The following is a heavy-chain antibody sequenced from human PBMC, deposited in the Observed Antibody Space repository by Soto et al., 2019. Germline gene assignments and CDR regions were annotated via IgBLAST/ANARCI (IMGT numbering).Heavy chain of an antibody. CDR2: VIPFFNTP. CDR1: EDTYDSYA. D-gene: IGHD1-26*01. V-gene: IGHV1-69*01. Sequence: QVKLVQSGAEVKRPGSSVRVSCNASEDTYDSYAISWVRQAPGQWLDWMGGVIPFFNTPNYAKKFQGRVTIPADESTSTAYMELSSLRSDDTAMYYFAAESAYGGNPLAFLYWGQGTLVTVAS. J-gene: IGHJ4*02. CDR3: AAESAYGGNPLAFLY.